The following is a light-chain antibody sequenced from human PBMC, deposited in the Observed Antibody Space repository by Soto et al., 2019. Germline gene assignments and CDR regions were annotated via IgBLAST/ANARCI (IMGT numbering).Light chain of an antibody. Sequence: DGVLTQSPPSLPVTLGQPASISCRSSQSLVYRDGNTHLNWVQQRPGQSPRRLIYMVSTRDSGVPDRFSGSGSGTDFTLKISGVEAEDVGVYYCMQGTHWPPTFGQGTKVEIK. CDR1: QSLVYRDGNTH. J-gene: IGKJ1*01. CDR3: MQGTHWPPT. CDR2: MVS. V-gene: IGKV2-30*01.